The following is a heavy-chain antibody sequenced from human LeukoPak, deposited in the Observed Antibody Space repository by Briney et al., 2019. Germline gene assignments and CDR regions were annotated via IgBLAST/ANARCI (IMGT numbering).Heavy chain of an antibody. Sequence: GGSLRLSCAASGFTFSSYWRSWVRQAPGKGLEWVANIKQDGSEKYYVDSVKGRLTISRDNAKNSLYLQMNSLRAEDTAVYYCARLHEGWFDPWGQGTLVTVSS. CDR2: IKQDGSEK. J-gene: IGHJ5*02. V-gene: IGHV3-7*01. CDR1: GFTFSSYW. CDR3: ARLHEGWFDP.